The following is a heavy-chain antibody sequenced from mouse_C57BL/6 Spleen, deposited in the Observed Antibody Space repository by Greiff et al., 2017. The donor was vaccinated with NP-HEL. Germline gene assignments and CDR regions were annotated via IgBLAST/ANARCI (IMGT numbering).Heavy chain of an antibody. CDR1: GYAFSSYW. CDR3: ARRYGSRSYWYFDV. CDR2: IYPGDGDT. D-gene: IGHD1-1*01. V-gene: IGHV1-80*01. J-gene: IGHJ1*03. Sequence: QVQLKESGAELVKPGASVKISCKASGYAFSSYWMNWVKQRPGKGLEWIGQIYPGDGDTNYNGKFKGKATLTADKSSSTAYMQLSSLTSEDSAVYFCARRYGSRSYWYFDVWGTGTTVTVSS.